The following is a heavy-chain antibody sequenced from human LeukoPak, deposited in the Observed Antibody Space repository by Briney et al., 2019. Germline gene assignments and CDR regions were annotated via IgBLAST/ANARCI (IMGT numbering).Heavy chain of an antibody. D-gene: IGHD2-8*01. V-gene: IGHV3-48*03. Sequence: GGSLRLSCAASGFTFDDYGMNWVRQAPGKGLEWVSYISSSGSTIYYADSVKGRFTISRDNAKNSLYLQMNSLRAEDTAVYYCARVVPNPYYYYYMDVWGKGTTVTISS. CDR2: ISSSGSTI. J-gene: IGHJ6*03. CDR3: ARVVPNPYYYYYMDV. CDR1: GFTFDDYG.